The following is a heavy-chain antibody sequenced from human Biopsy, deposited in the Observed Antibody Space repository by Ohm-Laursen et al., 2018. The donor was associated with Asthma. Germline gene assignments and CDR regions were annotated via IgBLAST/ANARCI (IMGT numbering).Heavy chain of an antibody. CDR2: ISVYNGNT. Sequence: ASVKVSCKASGYTFNSAGITWVRQAPGQGLEWMGWISVYNGNTKVAQKLRDRVTMITDTSTSTAYMELRSLRSDDTAVYFCARAVDYSHYYGIDVWGPGTTVTVS. CDR1: GYTFNSAG. CDR3: ARAVDYSHYYGIDV. J-gene: IGHJ6*02. V-gene: IGHV1-18*01. D-gene: IGHD3-10*01.